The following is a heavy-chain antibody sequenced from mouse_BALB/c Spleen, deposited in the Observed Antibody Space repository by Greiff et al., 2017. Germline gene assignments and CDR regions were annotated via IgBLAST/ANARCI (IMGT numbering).Heavy chain of an antibody. CDR2: ISSGGSYT. V-gene: IGHV5-6-4*01. CDR1: GFTFSSYT. Sequence: DVHLVESGGGLVKPGGSLKLSCAASGFTFSSYTMSWVRQTPEKRLEWVATISSGGSYTYYPDSVKGRFTISRDNAKNTLYLQMSSLKSEDTAMYYCTREAYWGQGTLVTVSA. J-gene: IGHJ3*01. CDR3: TREAY.